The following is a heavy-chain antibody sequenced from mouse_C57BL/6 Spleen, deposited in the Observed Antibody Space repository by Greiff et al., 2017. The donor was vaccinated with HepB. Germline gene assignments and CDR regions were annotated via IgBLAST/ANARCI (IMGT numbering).Heavy chain of an antibody. V-gene: IGHV5-12*01. J-gene: IGHJ4*01. Sequence: EVQRVESGGGLVQPGGSLKLSCAASGFTFSDYYMYWVRQTPEKRLEWVAYISNGGGSTYYPDTVKGRFTISRDNAKNTLYLQMSRLKSEDTAMYYCARRDGSSFYYAMDYWGQGTSVTVSS. D-gene: IGHD1-1*01. CDR2: ISNGGGST. CDR1: GFTFSDYY. CDR3: ARRDGSSFYYAMDY.